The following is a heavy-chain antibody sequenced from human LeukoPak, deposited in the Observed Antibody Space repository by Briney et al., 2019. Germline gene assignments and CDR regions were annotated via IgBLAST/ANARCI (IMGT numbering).Heavy chain of an antibody. D-gene: IGHD3-10*01. CDR2: MAYDGSNK. CDR3: ARATMVRGVAVDY. CDR1: GYTFTDYY. V-gene: IGHV3-30*16. Sequence: SCKASGYTFTDYYVNWVRQAPGQGLEWVAVMAYDGSNKYYADSLKGRFTISRDNSKNTLYLQMNSLRADDTAVYYCARATMVRGVAVDYWGQGTLVTVSS. J-gene: IGHJ4*02.